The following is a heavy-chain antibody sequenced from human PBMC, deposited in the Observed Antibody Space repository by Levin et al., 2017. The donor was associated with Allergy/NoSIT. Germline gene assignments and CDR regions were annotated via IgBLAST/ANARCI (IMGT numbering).Heavy chain of an antibody. V-gene: IGHV3-23*01. Sequence: LSLTCAASGFTFSSYAMSWVRQAPGKGLEWVSAISGSGGSTYYADSVKGRFTISRDNSKNTLYLQMNSLRAEDTAVYYCAKEPHYYGSGSYYTPFDPWGQGTLVTVSS. CDR2: ISGSGGST. CDR1: GFTFSSYA. J-gene: IGHJ5*02. CDR3: AKEPHYYGSGSYYTPFDP. D-gene: IGHD3-10*01.